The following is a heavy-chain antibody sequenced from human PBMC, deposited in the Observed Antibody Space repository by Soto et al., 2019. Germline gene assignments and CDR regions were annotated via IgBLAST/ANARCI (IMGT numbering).Heavy chain of an antibody. V-gene: IGHV4-59*01. J-gene: IGHJ6*03. Sequence: SSETLSLTCTFSGGSISSSYWTLIRQPPGKGLEMIGYIYYSGNTNYNPSLKSRVTISIDTSKKHFSLNLTSVAAADTAMYYCARGRGSDSSSMDVWGKGITVTVSS. CDR2: IYYSGNT. CDR1: GGSISSSY. CDR3: ARGRGSDSSSMDV. D-gene: IGHD2-21*02.